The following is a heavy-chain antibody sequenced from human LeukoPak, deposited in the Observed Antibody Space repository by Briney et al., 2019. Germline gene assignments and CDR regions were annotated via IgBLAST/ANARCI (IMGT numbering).Heavy chain of an antibody. CDR2: IFYSGNT. Sequence: SETLSLTCTVSGGSISSGYYYWSWIRQHPGKGLEWIGYIFYSGNTYYNPSLKSRVTISADSSKNQFSLKVNSVTAADTAVYYCARGHNSSSSGFYYYYMDVWGRGTTVTVSS. J-gene: IGHJ6*03. CDR1: GGSISSGYYY. CDR3: ARGHNSSSSGFYYYYMDV. D-gene: IGHD6-6*01. V-gene: IGHV4-31*03.